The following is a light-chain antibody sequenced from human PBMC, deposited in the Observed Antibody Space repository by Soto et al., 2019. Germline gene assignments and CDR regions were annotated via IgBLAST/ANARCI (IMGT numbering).Light chain of an antibody. CDR1: SSNIGSNT. J-gene: IGLJ2*01. CDR2: SNN. V-gene: IGLV1-44*01. CDR3: AAWDDSLNGLV. Sequence: QSVLTQPPSASGTPGQRVTISCSGSSSNIGSNTVNWYQQLPGTAPKLLIYSNNQRPSGVPDRFSGSKSGTSASLAISGLQSEDEAEYYCAAWDDSLNGLVFGGGTKVTVL.